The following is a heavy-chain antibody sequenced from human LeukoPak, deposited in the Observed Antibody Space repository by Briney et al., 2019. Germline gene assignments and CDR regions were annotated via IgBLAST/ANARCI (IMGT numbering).Heavy chain of an antibody. J-gene: IGHJ4*02. D-gene: IGHD1-26*01. V-gene: IGHV3-74*03. CDR3: VRAVVGATDY. Sequence: GGALRLSCAASGFTFSSHWMHWGRQAPGQGLVWGSRINPDGSSTTYGDSGKGRFTISRDNAKNSLYLQMNSPRVEDTAVYYCVRAVVGATDYWGQGTLVTVSS. CDR1: GFTFSSHW. CDR2: INPDGSST.